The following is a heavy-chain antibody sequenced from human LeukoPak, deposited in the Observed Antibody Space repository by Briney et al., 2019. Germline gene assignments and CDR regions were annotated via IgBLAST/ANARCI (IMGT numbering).Heavy chain of an antibody. CDR1: GGSISSGGYY. J-gene: IGHJ6*02. Sequence: SETLSLTCTVSGGSISSGGYYWSWLRQHPGKGLEWIGYIYYSGSTYYNPSLKSRVTISVDTSKNQFSLKLSSVTAADTAVYYCARATDIVVVPAAAGGMDVWGQGTTVTVSS. V-gene: IGHV4-31*03. CDR2: IYYSGST. D-gene: IGHD2-2*01. CDR3: ARATDIVVVPAAAGGMDV.